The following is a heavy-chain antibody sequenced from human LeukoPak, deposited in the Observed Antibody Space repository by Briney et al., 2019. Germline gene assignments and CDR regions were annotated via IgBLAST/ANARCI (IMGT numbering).Heavy chain of an antibody. CDR3: TTDHTGWSGYSRDYYYYMDV. V-gene: IGHV3-15*01. J-gene: IGHJ6*03. CDR2: IKSKTDGGTT. D-gene: IGHD3-3*01. CDR1: GFTFSNAW. Sequence: PGGSLRLSCAASGFTFSNAWMSWVRQAPGKGLEWVGRIKSKTDGGTTDYAAPVKGRFTISRDDSKNTLYLQMNSLKTEDTAVYYCTTDHTGWSGYSRDYYYYMDVWGKGTTVTVSS.